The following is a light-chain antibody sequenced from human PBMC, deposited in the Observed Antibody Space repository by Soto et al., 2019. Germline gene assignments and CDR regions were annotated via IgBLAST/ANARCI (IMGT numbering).Light chain of an antibody. CDR2: MVS. V-gene: IGLV2-14*01. Sequence: QAVLTQPASVSGSPGQSITISCTGTSSDVGNYNYVSWYQQYPGRVPKLLIYMVSNRPSGVSNRFSGSKSGNTASLTISGLQAEDEADYYCTSYTSSSTQVFGTGTKVTVL. CDR3: TSYTSSSTQV. J-gene: IGLJ1*01. CDR1: SSDVGNYNY.